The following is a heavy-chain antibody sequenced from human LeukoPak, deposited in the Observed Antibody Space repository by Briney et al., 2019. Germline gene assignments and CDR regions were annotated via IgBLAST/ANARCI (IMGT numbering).Heavy chain of an antibody. D-gene: IGHD6-13*01. CDR2: IYHSGST. CDR3: ARDLYSSSWYQTQYFDY. J-gene: IGHJ4*02. Sequence: SETLSLTCAVSGYSISSGYYWGWIRQPPGKGLEWIGSIYHSGSTYYNPSLRSRVTISVDTSKNQFSLKLSSVTAADTAVYYCARDLYSSSWYQTQYFDYWGQGTLVTGSS. CDR1: GYSISSGYY. V-gene: IGHV4-38-2*02.